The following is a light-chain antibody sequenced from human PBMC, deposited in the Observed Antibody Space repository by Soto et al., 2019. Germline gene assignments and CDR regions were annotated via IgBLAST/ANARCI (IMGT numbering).Light chain of an antibody. V-gene: IGKV1-5*01. CDR1: QSVSSW. Sequence: DIVTITCRASQSVSSWMAWYQQKPGKATQLLIYDASTLQSGFPSRFSGSGSGTDFTLTISRLQREDFATYYCQQSYSSLWTFGQGTKVDI. CDR3: QQSYSSLWT. CDR2: DAS. J-gene: IGKJ1*01.